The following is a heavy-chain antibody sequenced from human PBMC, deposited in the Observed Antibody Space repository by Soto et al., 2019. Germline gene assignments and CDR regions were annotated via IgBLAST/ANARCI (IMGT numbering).Heavy chain of an antibody. V-gene: IGHV1-18*01. CDR3: ARDVSAAPYGDYGYYYYGMDV. CDR1: GYSFTNYG. Sequence: QVQLVQSGAEVKKPGASVKVSCKASGYSFTNYGISWVRQAPGQGLEWMGWISAYKGNTNYAQKFQGRVTMTTDTSTSTAYMELRSLRSDDTAVYYCARDVSAAPYGDYGYYYYGMDVWGQGTTVIVSS. CDR2: ISAYKGNT. J-gene: IGHJ6*02. D-gene: IGHD4-17*01.